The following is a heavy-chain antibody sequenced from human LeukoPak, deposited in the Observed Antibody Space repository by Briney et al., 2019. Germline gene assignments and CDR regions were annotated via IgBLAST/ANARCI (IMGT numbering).Heavy chain of an antibody. CDR3: AKDRTAVAGLNWFDS. Sequence: GGSLILSCEASGFTFKNAWMIWVRQAPGKGLELVSAISGSGGSTYYADSVKGRFTISRDNSKNTLNLHMKSLRAEDTALYYCAKDRTAVAGLNWFDSWGQGTLVTVSS. CDR2: ISGSGGST. CDR1: GFTFKNAW. J-gene: IGHJ5*01. D-gene: IGHD6-19*01. V-gene: IGHV3-23*01.